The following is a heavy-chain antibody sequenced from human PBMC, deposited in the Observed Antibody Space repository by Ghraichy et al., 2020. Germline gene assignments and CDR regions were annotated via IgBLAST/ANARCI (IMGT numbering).Heavy chain of an antibody. CDR3: ARGLHSGYDLGY. V-gene: IGHV1-8*01. CDR1: GYTFTSYD. J-gene: IGHJ4*02. Sequence: ASVKVSCKASGYTFTSYDINWVRQATGQGLEWMGWMNPNSGNTGYAQKFQGRVTMTRNTSISTAYMELSSLRSEDTAVYYCARGLHSGYDLGYWGQGTLVTVSS. D-gene: IGHD5-12*01. CDR2: MNPNSGNT.